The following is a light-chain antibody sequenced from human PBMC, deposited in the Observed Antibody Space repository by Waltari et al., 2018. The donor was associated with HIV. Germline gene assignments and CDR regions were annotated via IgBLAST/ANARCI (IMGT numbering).Light chain of an antibody. CDR3: QQTYRSPLT. J-gene: IGKJ3*01. Sequence: DLLMTRSPSSLSPSVANRSSFTLRPSESVYIKVNWFQQRPGKPPKILIFDAANLQRGVPSRFSGSGSGTSFTLTINSLQPDDFATYFCQQTYRSPLTFGPGTKVDIK. V-gene: IGKV1-39*01. CDR2: DAA. CDR1: ESVYIK.